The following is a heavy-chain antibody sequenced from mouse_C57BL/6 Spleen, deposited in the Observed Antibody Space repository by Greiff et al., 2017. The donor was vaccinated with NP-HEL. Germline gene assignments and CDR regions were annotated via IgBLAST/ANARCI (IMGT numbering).Heavy chain of an antibody. V-gene: IGHV1-53*01. CDR3: ARFDPYAMDY. CDR2: ITPSNGYT. J-gene: IGHJ4*01. Sequence: QVQLQQPGTELVKPGASVKLSCKASGYTFTSYWMHWVKQRPGQGLEWIGNITPSNGYTNYNEKFKTKATLTVDKSSSTAYMQLSSLTSEDSAVYYCARFDPYAMDYWGQGTSVTVSS. CDR1: GYTFTSYW.